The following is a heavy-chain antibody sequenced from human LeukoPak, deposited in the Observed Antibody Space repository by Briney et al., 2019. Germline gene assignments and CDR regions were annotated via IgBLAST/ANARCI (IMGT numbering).Heavy chain of an antibody. CDR2: INPNSGGT. J-gene: IGHJ3*02. Sequence: VASVKVSCKASGYTFTGYYMHWVRQAPGQGLEWMGWINPNSGGTNYAQKFQGWVTMTRDTSISTAYMELSRLRSDDTAVYYCARALGPDAFDIWGQGTMVTVSS. CDR3: ARALGPDAFDI. V-gene: IGHV1-2*04. CDR1: GYTFTGYY.